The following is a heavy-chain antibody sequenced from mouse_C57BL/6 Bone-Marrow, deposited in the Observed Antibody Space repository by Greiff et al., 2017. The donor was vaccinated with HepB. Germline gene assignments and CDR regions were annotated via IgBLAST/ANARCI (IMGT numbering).Heavy chain of an antibody. Sequence: EVQGVESGPELVKPGASVKISCKASGYSFTGYYMNWVKQSPEKSLEWIGEINPSTGGTTYNQKFKAKATLTVDKSSSTAYMQLKSLTSEDSAVYYCARLDYWGQGTSVTVSS. CDR2: INPSTGGT. CDR3: ARLDY. V-gene: IGHV1-42*01. J-gene: IGHJ4*01. CDR1: GYSFTGYY.